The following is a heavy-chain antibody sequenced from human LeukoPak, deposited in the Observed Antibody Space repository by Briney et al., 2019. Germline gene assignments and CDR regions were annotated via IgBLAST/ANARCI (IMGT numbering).Heavy chain of an antibody. CDR1: GYSFTSYW. CDR2: IYPGDSDT. CDR3: ARRQYYYDSSGPTGHFDY. Sequence: GESLQISCQGSGYSFTSYWIGWVRQMPGKGLEWMGIIYPGDSDTRYSPSFQGQVTISADKSISTAYLQWSSLKASDTAMYYCARRQYYYDSSGPTGHFDYWGQGTLVTVSS. D-gene: IGHD3-22*01. V-gene: IGHV5-51*01. J-gene: IGHJ4*02.